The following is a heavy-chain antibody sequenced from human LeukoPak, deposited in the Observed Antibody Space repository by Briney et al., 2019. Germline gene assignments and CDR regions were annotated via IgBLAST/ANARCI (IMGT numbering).Heavy chain of an antibody. V-gene: IGHV1-18*01. J-gene: IGHJ3*02. CDR2: ISTSNGNT. CDR1: GYTFTTYT. D-gene: IGHD6-13*01. CDR3: AREEGAPIAAANI. Sequence: ASVKVSFKASGYTFTTYTISWVRQAPGQGLEWMGWISTSNGNTNYAQKLQGRVTMTTDTSTSTAYVELRSLRSDDTAVYYCAREEGAPIAAANIWGLGTMVTVSS.